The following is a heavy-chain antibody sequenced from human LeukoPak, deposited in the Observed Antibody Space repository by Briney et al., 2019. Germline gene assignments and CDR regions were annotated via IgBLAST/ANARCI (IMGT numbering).Heavy chain of an antibody. CDR1: GIRFSALC. V-gene: IGHV3-7*01. J-gene: IGHJ4*02. D-gene: IGHD2-2*01. Sequence: GGSLRLSCVASGIRFSALCMNWVRQAPGKGLELVASINEDGSEKYYVDSVKGRFTISRDNPKKSLYLQLNSLRVDDTAVYFCARDSDAYDYWGQGTLVTVSS. CDR2: INEDGSEK. CDR3: ARDSDAYDY.